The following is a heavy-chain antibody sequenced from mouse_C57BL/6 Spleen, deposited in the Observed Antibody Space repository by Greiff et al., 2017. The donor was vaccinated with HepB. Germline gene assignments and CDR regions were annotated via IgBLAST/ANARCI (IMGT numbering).Heavy chain of an antibody. D-gene: IGHD1-1*01. J-gene: IGHJ4*01. CDR2: IRNKANGYTT. CDR1: GFTFTDYY. V-gene: IGHV7-3*01. CDR3: ERYGSAMDY. Sequence: EVKLMESGGGLVQPGGSLSLSCAASGFTFTDYYMSWVRQPPGKALEWLGFIRNKANGYTTEYSASVKGRFTISRDNSQSILYLQMNALRAEDSATYYCERYGSAMDYWGQGTSVTVSS.